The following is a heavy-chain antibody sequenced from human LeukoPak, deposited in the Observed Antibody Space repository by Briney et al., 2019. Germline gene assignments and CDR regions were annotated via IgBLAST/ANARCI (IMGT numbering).Heavy chain of an antibody. V-gene: IGHV1-8*03. CDR3: ARAYIGWSGYYPRPRYYYYYMDV. J-gene: IGHJ6*03. Sequence: ASVKVSCKASGYTFPSYDINWVRQATGQGLEWVGWMNPNSGNTGYAQKFQGRVTITRNTSISTAYMELSSLRSEDTAVYYCARAYIGWSGYYPRPRYYYYYMDVWGKGTTVTVSS. CDR1: GYTFPSYD. D-gene: IGHD3-3*01. CDR2: MNPNSGNT.